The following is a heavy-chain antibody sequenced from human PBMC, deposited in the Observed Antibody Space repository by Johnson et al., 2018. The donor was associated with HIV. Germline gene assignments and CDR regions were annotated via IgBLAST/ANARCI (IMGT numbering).Heavy chain of an antibody. Sequence: QVQLVESGGGVVRPGRSLRLSCAASGFTFSSYAMHWVRQAPGKGLEWVAVISYDGSSKYYADSVKGRFTISRDNSKNTLYLQMNSLRAEDTALYYCARAGSSSDDAFDIWGQGTMVTVSS. D-gene: IGHD6-6*01. V-gene: IGHV3-30*04. CDR3: ARAGSSSDDAFDI. CDR1: GFTFSSYA. J-gene: IGHJ3*02. CDR2: ISYDGSSK.